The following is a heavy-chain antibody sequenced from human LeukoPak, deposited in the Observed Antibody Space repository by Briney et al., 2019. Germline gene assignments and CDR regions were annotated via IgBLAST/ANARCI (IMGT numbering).Heavy chain of an antibody. V-gene: IGHV4-30-4*01. CDR2: IYYSGST. CDR1: GGSISSGDYY. J-gene: IGHJ5*02. Sequence: PSETLSLTCTVSGGSISSGDYYWSWIRQPPGKGLEWIGYIYYSGSTYYNPSLKSRVTISVDTSKNQFSLKLSSVTAADTAVYYCARAQREYCDSSGLAPTDWFDPWGQGTLVTVSS. CDR3: ARAQREYCDSSGLAPTDWFDP. D-gene: IGHD3-22*01.